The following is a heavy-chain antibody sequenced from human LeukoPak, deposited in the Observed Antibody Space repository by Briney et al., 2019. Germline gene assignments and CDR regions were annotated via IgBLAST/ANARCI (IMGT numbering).Heavy chain of an antibody. CDR3: ARSEGYSFDY. Sequence: GGSLRLSCAASGFTFSTYWMHWVRQSPGKGLVWVSRINSDASSTKYADSVKGRFTISRDNAKNTLYLQMNSLRAEDTAIYYCARSEGYSFDYWGQGSLVTVS. D-gene: IGHD5-24*01. CDR2: INSDASST. CDR1: GFTFSTYW. J-gene: IGHJ4*02. V-gene: IGHV3-74*01.